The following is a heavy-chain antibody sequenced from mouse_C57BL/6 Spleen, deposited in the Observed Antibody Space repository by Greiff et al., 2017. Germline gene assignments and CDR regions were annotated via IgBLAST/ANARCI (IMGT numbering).Heavy chain of an antibody. D-gene: IGHD2-3*01. Sequence: VQLQQSGPGLVKPSQSLSLTCSVTGYSITSGYYWNWIRQFPGNKLEWMGYISYDGSNNYNPSLKNRISITRDTSKNQFFLKLNSVTTEDTATYYCALIYDGYPYYCDYWGQGTTLTGSS. V-gene: IGHV3-6*01. CDR3: ALIYDGYPYYCDY. CDR2: ISYDGSN. J-gene: IGHJ2*01. CDR1: GYSITSGYY.